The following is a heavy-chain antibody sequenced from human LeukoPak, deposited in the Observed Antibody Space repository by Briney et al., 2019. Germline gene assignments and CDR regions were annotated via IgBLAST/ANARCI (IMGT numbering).Heavy chain of an antibody. D-gene: IGHD5-18*01. Sequence: ASVKVSCKASGYTFTCYYMHWVRQAPGQGLEWVGIINPSGGSTSYAQKFQGSVTMTRDTSTSTVYMELSSLRSEDTAVYYCAIVDTAMVTGNWFDPWGQGTLVTVSS. CDR2: INPSGGST. J-gene: IGHJ5*02. V-gene: IGHV1-46*01. CDR3: AIVDTAMVTGNWFDP. CDR1: GYTFTCYY.